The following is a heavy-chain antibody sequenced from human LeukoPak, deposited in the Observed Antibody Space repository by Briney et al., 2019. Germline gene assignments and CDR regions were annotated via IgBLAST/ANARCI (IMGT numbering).Heavy chain of an antibody. CDR2: IYSGGST. Sequence: GGSLRLSCAASGFTVSSNYMSWVRQAPGKGLEWVSVIYSGGSTYYADSVKGRFTISRDNSKNTLYLQMNSLRAEDTAVYYCAAWELYQGGYDYWGQGTLVTVSS. CDR3: AAWELYQGGYDY. D-gene: IGHD1-26*01. CDR1: GFTVSSNY. V-gene: IGHV3-66*01. J-gene: IGHJ4*02.